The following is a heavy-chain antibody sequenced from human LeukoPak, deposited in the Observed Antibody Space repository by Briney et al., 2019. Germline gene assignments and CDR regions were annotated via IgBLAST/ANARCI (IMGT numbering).Heavy chain of an antibody. J-gene: IGHJ3*02. CDR1: GFTVSSNY. V-gene: IGHV3-53*01. CDR3: ARGNWNHDAFDI. CDR2: IYSGGST. D-gene: IGHD1-20*01. Sequence: GGSLRLSCAASGFTVSSNYMSWVRQAPGKGLEWVSVIYSGGSTYYADSVKGRFTISRDNSKNTLYLQRNSLRAEDTAVYYCARGNWNHDAFDIWGQGTMVTVSS.